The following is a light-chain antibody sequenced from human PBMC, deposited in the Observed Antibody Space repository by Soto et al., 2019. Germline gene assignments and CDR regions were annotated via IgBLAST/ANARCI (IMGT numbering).Light chain of an antibody. CDR3: AAWDDSLNGRVV. CDR1: SSNIGSHT. J-gene: IGLJ2*01. Sequence: QSVLTQPPSASGTPGQRVTISCSGSSSNIGSHTVNWYQQLPGTAPKLLIYSNNQRPSGVPDRFSGSKSGTSASLAISGLQSEEEADYYCAAWDDSLNGRVVFGGGTKVTVL. CDR2: SNN. V-gene: IGLV1-44*01.